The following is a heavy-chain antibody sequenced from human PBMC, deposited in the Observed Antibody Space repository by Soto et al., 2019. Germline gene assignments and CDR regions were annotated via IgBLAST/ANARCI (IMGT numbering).Heavy chain of an antibody. CDR3: AKEPVGPDWYFDL. J-gene: IGHJ2*01. CDR2: ISGSGIST. V-gene: IGHV3-23*01. Sequence: DVQLLESGGGLVQPGGSLRLSCAASGFTFRSYAMSWVRQAPGKGLEWVSGISGSGISTHYADSVKGRFTVSRDNSKNTLYLQMNSLSAEDTAVYHCAKEPVGPDWYFDLWGRGTLVTVSS. CDR1: GFTFRSYA.